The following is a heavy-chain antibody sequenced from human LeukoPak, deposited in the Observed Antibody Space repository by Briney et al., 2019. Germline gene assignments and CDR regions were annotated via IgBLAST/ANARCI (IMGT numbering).Heavy chain of an antibody. D-gene: IGHD2-2*01. CDR1: GFTFTHYG. J-gene: IGHJ2*01. V-gene: IGHV3-33*03. CDR3: IVVVVPSAVWHFDL. Sequence: GGSLRLSCATSGFTFTHYGFHWVRQAPGKGLEWVAVISVDGSKRYYGDSVKGRFTISRDDSKNTVFHQMNSLTVEDTAVYYCIVVVVPSAVWHFDLWGRGTLVTVSS. CDR2: ISVDGSKR.